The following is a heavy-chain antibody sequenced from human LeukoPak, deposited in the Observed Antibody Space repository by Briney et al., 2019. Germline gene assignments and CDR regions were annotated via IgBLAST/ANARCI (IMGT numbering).Heavy chain of an antibody. V-gene: IGHV3-48*03. CDR3: AKGGGYEAQYYYYYLDV. CDR2: ISSSGSTI. CDR1: GFTFSSYE. J-gene: IGHJ6*03. D-gene: IGHD5-12*01. Sequence: SGGSLRLSCAASGFTFSSYEMNWVRQAPGKGLEWVSYISSSGSTIYYADSVKGRFTISRDNAKNSLYLQMNGLRAEDTAVYYCAKGGGYEAQYYYYYLDVWGKGTTVTISS.